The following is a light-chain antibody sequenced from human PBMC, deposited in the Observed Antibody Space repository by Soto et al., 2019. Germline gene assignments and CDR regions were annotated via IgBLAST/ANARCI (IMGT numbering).Light chain of an antibody. V-gene: IGKV3-20*01. Sequence: EIVMTQSPGTLSVSPGERATLSCGASESVSSNLAWYQKKPGRAPRLLIYGASSRATGIPDRFSGSGSGTDFTLTISRLEPEDFAVYYCQQYSSSPLTFGGGTKVDIK. CDR3: QQYSSSPLT. CDR2: GAS. CDR1: ESVSSN. J-gene: IGKJ4*01.